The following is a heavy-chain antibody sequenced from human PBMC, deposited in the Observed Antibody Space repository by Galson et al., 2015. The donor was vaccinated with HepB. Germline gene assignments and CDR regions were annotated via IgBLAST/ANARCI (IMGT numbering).Heavy chain of an antibody. CDR3: AKGVEAVKPNWFDP. V-gene: IGHV3-30*18. CDR2: ISYDGTNK. Sequence: SLRLSCAASGFTFNIHAMHWVRQAPGKGLEWVALISYDGTNKYYADSVKGRFTISRDNSKDTLYLQMSSLRPDDTAVYYCAKGVEAVKPNWFDPWGQGTLVTVSS. D-gene: IGHD6-25*01. J-gene: IGHJ5*02. CDR1: GFTFNIHA.